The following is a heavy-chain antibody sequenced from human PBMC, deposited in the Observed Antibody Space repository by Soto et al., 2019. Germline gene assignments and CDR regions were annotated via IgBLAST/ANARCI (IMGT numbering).Heavy chain of an antibody. CDR2: TSFSGYT. Sequence: QVQLQESGPGLVKPSQTLSLTCSVSGDSVSSGDSYWSWIRQPPGKALEWIGYTSFSGYTSYSPSIKRRVTISVDMSKSQFSLRLTSVTAADTAVYYCVRGGNPYHYATSGPGTFDKWGQGTLVSVSS. J-gene: IGHJ4*02. CDR3: VRGGNPYHYATSGPGTFDK. V-gene: IGHV4-30-4*01. CDR1: GDSVSSGDSY. D-gene: IGHD1-26*01.